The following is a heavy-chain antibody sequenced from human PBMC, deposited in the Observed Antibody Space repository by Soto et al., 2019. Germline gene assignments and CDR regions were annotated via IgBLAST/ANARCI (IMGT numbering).Heavy chain of an antibody. Sequence: QVQLVQSGAEVKKPGASVKVSCKASGYTFTNHAMHWVRQAPGQSLEWMGWINAGNGNTKYSQKFQGRVTITRDTSASTAYMELSSLRSEDTAVYYCASHNVAATLYGMDVWGQGTTVTVSS. CDR3: ASHNVAATLYGMDV. J-gene: IGHJ6*02. CDR1: GYTFTNHA. CDR2: INAGNGNT. V-gene: IGHV1-3*01. D-gene: IGHD2-15*01.